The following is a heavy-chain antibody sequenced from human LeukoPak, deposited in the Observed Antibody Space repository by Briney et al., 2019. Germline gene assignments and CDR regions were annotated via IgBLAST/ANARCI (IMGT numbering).Heavy chain of an antibody. CDR3: ARDRNTAGFDY. CDR2: INSDGSST. D-gene: IGHD5-18*01. J-gene: IGHJ4*02. V-gene: IGHV3-74*01. Sequence: GGSLRLSCAASGFTFSSYWMHWVRQAPGKGLVWVSRINSDGSSTSYADSVKGRFTISRDNSKNTLYLQMNSLRAEDTAVYYCARDRNTAGFDYWGQGTLVTVSS. CDR1: GFTFSSYW.